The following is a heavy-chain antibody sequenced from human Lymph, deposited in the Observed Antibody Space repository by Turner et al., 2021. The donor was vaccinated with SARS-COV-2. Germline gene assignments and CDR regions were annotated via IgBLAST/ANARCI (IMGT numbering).Heavy chain of an antibody. J-gene: IGHJ6*02. Sequence: QVQPVQSGAESKKPGASGKVSRKVSGYTHTELSKHWVRQAPGKGLEWIGGFDPEDGEIIYAQKFQGRVTMTEDTSTDTAYMELSSLRSEETAVYYCATVLCTGSSCYYYGMDVWGQGTTVAVSS. V-gene: IGHV1-24*01. CDR3: ATVLCTGSSCYYYGMDV. CDR2: FDPEDGEI. CDR1: GYTHTELS. D-gene: IGHD2-15*01.